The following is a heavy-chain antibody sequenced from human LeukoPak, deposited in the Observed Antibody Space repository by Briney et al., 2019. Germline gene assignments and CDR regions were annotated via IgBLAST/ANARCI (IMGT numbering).Heavy chain of an antibody. V-gene: IGHV3-53*01. J-gene: IGHJ4*02. D-gene: IGHD3-22*01. Sequence: GGSLRLSCAASGFTVSSNYMSWVRQAPGKELEWVSVIYSGGSTYYADSVKGRFTISRDNSKNTLYLQMNSLRAEDTAVYYCARGPYDSSGYYFPFDYWGQGTLVTVSS. CDR3: ARGPYDSSGYYFPFDY. CDR2: IYSGGST. CDR1: GFTVSSNY.